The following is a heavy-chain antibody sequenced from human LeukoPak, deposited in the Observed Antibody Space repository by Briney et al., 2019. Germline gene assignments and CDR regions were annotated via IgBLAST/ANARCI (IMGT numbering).Heavy chain of an antibody. V-gene: IGHV3-23*01. Sequence: GGSLRLSCAASGFAVSSNHMNWVRQAPGKGLDWVSGITSSGGNADYADSVKGRFTISGDNSKNTLYLQMNSLRAEDTAVYYCAKEITYCSRTSCYVYWYFDLWGRGTLVTVSS. CDR2: ITSSGGNA. J-gene: IGHJ2*01. D-gene: IGHD2-2*01. CDR1: GFAVSSNH. CDR3: AKEITYCSRTSCYVYWYFDL.